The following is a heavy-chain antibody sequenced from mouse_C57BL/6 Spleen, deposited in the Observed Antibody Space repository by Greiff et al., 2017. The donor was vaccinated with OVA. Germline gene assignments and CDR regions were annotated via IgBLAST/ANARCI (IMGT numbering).Heavy chain of an antibody. V-gene: IGHV1-18*01. J-gene: IGHJ1*03. CDR2: INPNNGGT. CDR1: GYTFTDYN. D-gene: IGHD1-1*01. CDR3: ARPLDYGSSYGYFDV. Sequence: VQLQQSGPELVKPGASVKIPCKASGYTFTDYNMDWVKQSHGKSLEWIGDINPNNGGTIYNQKFKGKATLTVDKSSSTAYMELRSLTSEDTAVYYCARPLDYGSSYGYFDVWGTGTTVTVSS.